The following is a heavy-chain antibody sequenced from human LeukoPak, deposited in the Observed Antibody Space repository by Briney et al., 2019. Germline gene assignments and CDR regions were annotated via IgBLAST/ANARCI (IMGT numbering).Heavy chain of an antibody. CDR3: ARVSGRWLQTRYYFDY. CDR2: INHSGST. CDR1: GGSFSGYY. D-gene: IGHD5-24*01. Sequence: SETLSLTCAVYGGSFSGYYWSWICQPPGKGLEWIGEINHSGSTNYNPSLKSRVTISVDTSKNQFSLKLSSVTAADTAVYYCARVSGRWLQTRYYFDYWGQGTLVTVSS. V-gene: IGHV4-34*01. J-gene: IGHJ4*02.